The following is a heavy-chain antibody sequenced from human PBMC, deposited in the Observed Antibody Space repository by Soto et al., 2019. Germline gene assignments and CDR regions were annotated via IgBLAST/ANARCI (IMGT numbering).Heavy chain of an antibody. CDR2: INHSGST. Sequence: PAETLSLTCAVYGGSFSGYYWSWIRQPPGKGLEWIGEINHSGSTNYNPSLKSRVTISVDTSKNQFSLKLSSVTAADTAVYYCASLNSSSFLAYWGQGTLVTVSS. V-gene: IGHV4-34*01. J-gene: IGHJ4*02. CDR3: ASLNSSSFLAY. D-gene: IGHD6-13*01. CDR1: GGSFSGYY.